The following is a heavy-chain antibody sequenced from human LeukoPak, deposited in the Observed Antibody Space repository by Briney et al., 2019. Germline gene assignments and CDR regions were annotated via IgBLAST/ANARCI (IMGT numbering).Heavy chain of an antibody. CDR2: ISGSGAGT. V-gene: IGHV3-23*01. J-gene: IGHJ4*02. D-gene: IGHD6-19*01. Sequence: PGGSLRLSCAASGFTFSSYGMSWVRQAPGKGLEWVSGISGSGAGTYYADSVKGRFTISRDNSQDTLYLQMNSLRVEDTAVYYCAKLPTASGSRGAFDCWGQGTLVTVSS. CDR3: AKLPTASGSRGAFDC. CDR1: GFTFSSYG.